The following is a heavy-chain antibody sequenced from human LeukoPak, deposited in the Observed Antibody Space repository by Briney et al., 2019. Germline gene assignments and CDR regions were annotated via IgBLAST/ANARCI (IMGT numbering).Heavy chain of an antibody. CDR2: IGTAGDT. J-gene: IGHJ4*02. CDR1: GFTFSDYD. CDR3: VRVAKERVGGVYYFDY. Sequence: PGGPLRLSCAASGFTFSDYDMHWVRQATGKGLEWVSAIGTAGDTYYTGSVKGRFTISRENAKNSLYLQMNSLRAGDTAVYYCVRVAKERVGGVYYFDYWGQGTPVTVSS. V-gene: IGHV3-13*01. D-gene: IGHD1-1*01.